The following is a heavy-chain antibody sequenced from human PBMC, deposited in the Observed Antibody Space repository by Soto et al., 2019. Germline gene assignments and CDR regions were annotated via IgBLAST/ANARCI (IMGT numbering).Heavy chain of an antibody. J-gene: IGHJ6*02. CDR1: GYSFTIYW. Sequence: GESLKSSGNGSGYSFTIYWISLVLQMPGKGLDWMGRIDPSDSYTNYSPSFQGHVTTSADKSISTAYLQWSSLKASDTAMYYCARRPGRFGELSLPYYYGMDVWGQGTTVTVS. CDR3: ARRPGRFGELSLPYYYGMDV. D-gene: IGHD3-10*01. CDR2: IDPSDSYT. V-gene: IGHV5-10-1*01.